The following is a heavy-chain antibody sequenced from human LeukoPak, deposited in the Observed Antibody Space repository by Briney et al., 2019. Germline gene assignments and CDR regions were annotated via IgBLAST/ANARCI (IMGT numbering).Heavy chain of an antibody. CDR2: IWYDGSNK. V-gene: IGHV3-33*01. J-gene: IGHJ2*01. CDR3: ARGPRSSTGGWYFDL. D-gene: IGHD2-2*01. Sequence: GGSLRLSCAASRFTFRNYGMHWVRQAPGKGLEWVTIIWYDGSNKYYADSVKGRFTISRDNSKNTLYLQMNSLRAEDTAVYYCARGPRSSTGGWYFDLWGRGTLVTVSS. CDR1: RFTFRNYG.